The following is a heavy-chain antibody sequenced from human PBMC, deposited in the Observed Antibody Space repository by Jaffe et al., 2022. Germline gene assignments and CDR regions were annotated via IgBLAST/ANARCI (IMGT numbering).Heavy chain of an antibody. V-gene: IGHV3-23*01. D-gene: IGHD4-17*01. CDR2: ISGSGGST. J-gene: IGHJ6*03. Sequence: EVQLLESGGGLVQPGGSLRLSCAASGFTFSSYAMSWVRQAPGKGLEWVSAISGSGGSTYYADSVKGRFTISRDNSKNTLYLQMNSLRAEDTAVYYCAKNSGHDFSRHDYGDYELFRYNYYYYYMDVWGKGTTVTVSS. CDR1: GFTFSSYA. CDR3: AKNSGHDFSRHDYGDYELFRYNYYYYYMDV.